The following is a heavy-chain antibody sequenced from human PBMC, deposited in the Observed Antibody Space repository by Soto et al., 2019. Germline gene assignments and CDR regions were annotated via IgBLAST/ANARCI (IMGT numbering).Heavy chain of an antibody. CDR1: GGSISSGDYY. V-gene: IGHV4-30-4*01. D-gene: IGHD2-2*01. CDR3: ARDVPAAPFEP. J-gene: IGHJ5*02. CDR2: IYYSGST. Sequence: SETLSLTCTVSGGSISSGDYYWSWIRQPPGKGLEWIGYIYYSGSTYYNPSLKSRVTISVDTSKNQFSLKLSSVTAADTAVYYCARDVPAAPFEPWGQGALVTVSS.